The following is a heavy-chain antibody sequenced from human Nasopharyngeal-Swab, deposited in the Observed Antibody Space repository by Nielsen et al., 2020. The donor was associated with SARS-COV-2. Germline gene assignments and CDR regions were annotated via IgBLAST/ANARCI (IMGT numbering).Heavy chain of an antibody. D-gene: IGHD7-27*01. V-gene: IGHV3-74*01. CDR2: ITSDGTTT. J-gene: IGHJ6*04. Sequence: GASLKISCTAYGFTFNNYWMDWVRQVPGKGLVWVSHITSDGTTTSYSDSVKGRFTTSRDNLKDTLYLQMNSLRAEDTAVYYCARSYWGAEDVWGKGTTVTVSS. CDR1: GFTFNNYW. CDR3: ARSYWGAEDV.